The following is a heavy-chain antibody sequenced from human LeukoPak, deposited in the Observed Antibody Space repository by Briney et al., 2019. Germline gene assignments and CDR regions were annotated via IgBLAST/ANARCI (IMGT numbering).Heavy chain of an antibody. D-gene: IGHD3-10*01. CDR3: ARLSAMVRGPEDIFYFEY. CDR2: IRPDGSEK. V-gene: IGHV3-7*01. J-gene: IGHJ4*02. CDR1: GFSFSTYW. Sequence: PGGSLRLSCETSGFSFSTYWMSWVRQAPGKGLEWVANIRPDGSEKYYVDPVKGRFTISRDIAKQSVFLQMTSLRVEDTAVYYCARLSAMVRGPEDIFYFEYWGLGTLVTVSS.